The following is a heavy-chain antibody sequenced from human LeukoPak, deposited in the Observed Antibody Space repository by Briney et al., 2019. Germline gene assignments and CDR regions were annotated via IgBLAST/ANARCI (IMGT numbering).Heavy chain of an antibody. CDR2: ISGSGGST. J-gene: IGHJ6*02. V-gene: IGHV3-23*01. CDR1: GFTFSSYA. CDR3: AKRSSSPYYYGMDA. D-gene: IGHD6-6*01. Sequence: GGSLRLSCAASGFTFSSYAMSWVRQAPGKGLEWVSAISGSGGSTYYADSVKGRFTISRDNSKNTLYLQMNSLRAEDTAVYYCAKRSSSPYYYGMDAWGQGTTVTVSS.